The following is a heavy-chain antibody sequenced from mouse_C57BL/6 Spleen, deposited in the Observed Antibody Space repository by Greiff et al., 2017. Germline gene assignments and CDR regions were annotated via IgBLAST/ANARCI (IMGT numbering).Heavy chain of an antibody. CDR2: LDPSGSST. CDR3: ARTSYCGSKRDWFAY. D-gene: IGHD1-1*01. J-gene: IGHJ3*01. Sequence: QVQLKQPGAELVRPGTSVKLSCTASGYTFTSYWMHWVKQRPGQGLEWIGVLDPSGSSTNYYQTFKGKATLTVDTSSSTAYMQLSSLTSEDSAVYYCARTSYCGSKRDWFAYWGQGTMVTVSA. V-gene: IGHV1-59*01. CDR1: GYTFTSYW.